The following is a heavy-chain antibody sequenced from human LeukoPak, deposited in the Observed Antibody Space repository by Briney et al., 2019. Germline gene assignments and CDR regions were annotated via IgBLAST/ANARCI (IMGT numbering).Heavy chain of an antibody. J-gene: IGHJ4*02. CDR1: GFTFSNYA. V-gene: IGHV3-30*04. CDR2: ISYDGLHK. CDR3: ARARAGSVDY. Sequence: GGSLRLSCAASGFTFSNYAMHWVRQAPGKGLEWVAVISYDGLHKYYADSIKGRFNISRDNSDHTLFLLVDSLRPDDTAVYYCARARAGSVDYWGQGTLVTVSS. D-gene: IGHD3-10*01.